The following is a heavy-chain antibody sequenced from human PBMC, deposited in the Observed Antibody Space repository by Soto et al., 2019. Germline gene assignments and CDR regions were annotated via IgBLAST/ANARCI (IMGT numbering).Heavy chain of an antibody. V-gene: IGHV3-30-3*01. CDR2: IEYEGSNP. D-gene: IGHD2-15*01. J-gene: IGHJ6*02. Sequence: QVQLVESGGGVVKPGGSLRLSFAASGFTLRNYAMHWVPQAPGRGREGLAVIEYEGSNPFYRDSVKGRFTISRDNSKNTLYLHMNSLRSEDTGVYYCARGDREDILVVVGARPGEYGIDIWGQGTTVTVSS. CDR3: ARGDREDILVVVGARPGEYGIDI. CDR1: GFTLRNYA.